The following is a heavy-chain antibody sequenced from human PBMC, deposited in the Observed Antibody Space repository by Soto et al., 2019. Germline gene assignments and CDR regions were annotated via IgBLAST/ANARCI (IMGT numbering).Heavy chain of an antibody. J-gene: IGHJ4*02. CDR3: ARATLVAVTDSFDY. CDR2: INPNSGGT. Sequence: ASVKVSCKASGYTFTGYYMHWVRQAPGQGLEWTGWINPNSGGTNYAQKFQGRVTMTRDTSISTAYMELSRLRSDDTAVYYCARATLVAVTDSFDYWGQGTLVTVSS. D-gene: IGHD4-4*01. CDR1: GYTFTGYY. V-gene: IGHV1-2*02.